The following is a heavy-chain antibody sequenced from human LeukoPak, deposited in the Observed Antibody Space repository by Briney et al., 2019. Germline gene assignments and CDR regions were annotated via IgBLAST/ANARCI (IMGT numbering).Heavy chain of an antibody. D-gene: IGHD3-9*01. J-gene: IGHJ4*02. CDR3: AKWGDYDVLTGYYVPDY. Sequence: GGSLRLSCAASGFTFSNYAMSWVRQASGKGLEWVSAILGSSGSTYYADSVKGRFTVSRDNSRSTLYLQMKSLRAEDTALYYCAKWGDYDVLTGYYVPDYWGQGTRVTVSS. CDR1: GFTFSNYA. CDR2: ILGSSGST. V-gene: IGHV3-23*01.